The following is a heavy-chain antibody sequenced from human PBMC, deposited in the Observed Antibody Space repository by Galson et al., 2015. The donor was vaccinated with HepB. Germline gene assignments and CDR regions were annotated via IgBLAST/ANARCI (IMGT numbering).Heavy chain of an antibody. CDR3: ARDISAPWSRSIAARHSTYYYYGMDV. Sequence: SVKVSCKASGYTFTSYGISWVRQAPGQGLEWMGWISAYNGNTNYAQKLQGRVTMTTDTSTSTAYMELRSLRSDDTAVYYCARDISAPWSRSIAARHSTYYYYGMDVWGQGTTVTVSS. CDR1: GYTFTSYG. J-gene: IGHJ6*02. V-gene: IGHV1-18*04. D-gene: IGHD6-6*01. CDR2: ISAYNGNT.